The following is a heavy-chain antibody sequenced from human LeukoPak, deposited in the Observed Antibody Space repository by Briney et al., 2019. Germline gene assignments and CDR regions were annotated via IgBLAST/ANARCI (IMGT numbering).Heavy chain of an antibody. CDR1: GFTFSSYA. J-gene: IGHJ4*02. V-gene: IGHV4-59*01. Sequence: GSLRLSCAASGFTFSSYAMSWIRQPPGKGQEWIGYIYYSGSTNYNPSLKSRVTISVDTSKNQFSLKLSSVTAADTAVYYCARDRVRGNSNPFFDYWGQGTLVTVSS. CDR3: ARDRVRGNSNPFFDY. CDR2: IYYSGST. D-gene: IGHD4-11*01.